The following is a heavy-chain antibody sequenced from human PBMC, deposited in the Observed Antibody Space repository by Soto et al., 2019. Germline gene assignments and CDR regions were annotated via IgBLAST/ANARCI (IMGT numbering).Heavy chain of an antibody. Sequence: GGSLRVSCAASGFTFSSFHMNWGRQAPGRGLEWVAYITSSSDTIYYSDSVKGRFTISRDNGKNSLFLQMNSLRDEDTAVYYCARVVVVIPPGYYYAMDVWGQGTTVTVSS. V-gene: IGHV3-48*02. D-gene: IGHD3-22*01. CDR1: GFTFSSFH. CDR3: ARVVVVIPPGYYYAMDV. CDR2: ITSSSDTI. J-gene: IGHJ6*02.